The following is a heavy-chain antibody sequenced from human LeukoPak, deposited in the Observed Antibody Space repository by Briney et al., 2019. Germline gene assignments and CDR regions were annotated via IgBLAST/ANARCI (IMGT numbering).Heavy chain of an antibody. J-gene: IGHJ4*02. Sequence: SETLSLTCTVAGGSISYNYWSWIRQPAGKGLEWIGRIFTSGSTNYNPSLRSRVTMSVDTSKNQFSLKLSSVTAADTAVYYCARRGDYFDFWGQGTLVTVSS. CDR2: IFTSGST. CDR1: GGSISYNY. V-gene: IGHV4-4*07. CDR3: ARRGDYFDF.